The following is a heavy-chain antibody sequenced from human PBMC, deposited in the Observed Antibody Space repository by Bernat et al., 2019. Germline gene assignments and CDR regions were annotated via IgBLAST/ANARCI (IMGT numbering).Heavy chain of an antibody. V-gene: IGHV3-74*01. D-gene: IGHD2-2*01. CDR3: ARDYCSSSSCFFYYYMDV. J-gene: IGHJ6*03. CDR1: GFTFSSNW. CDR2: ITSDGSST. Sequence: EVQLVESGGGLVQPGGSLRFPCAPSGFTFSSNWMHWVRQGPGKGLVWVSRITSDGSSTSYADSVKGRFTISRDNAKNTLYLQMNSLRAEDTGVYYCARDYCSSSSCFFYYYMDVWGKGTTVTVSS.